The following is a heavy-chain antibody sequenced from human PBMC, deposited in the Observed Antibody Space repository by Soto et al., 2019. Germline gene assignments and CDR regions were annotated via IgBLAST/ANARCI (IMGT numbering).Heavy chain of an antibody. CDR2: INHSGST. Sequence: PSETLSLTCAVYGGSFSGYYWSWIRQPPGKGLEWIGEINHSGSTNYNPSLKSRVTISVDTSKNQFSLKLSSVTAADTAVYYCATSAGYWGQGTLVTVS. CDR3: ATSAGY. J-gene: IGHJ4*02. CDR1: GGSFSGYY. V-gene: IGHV4-34*01.